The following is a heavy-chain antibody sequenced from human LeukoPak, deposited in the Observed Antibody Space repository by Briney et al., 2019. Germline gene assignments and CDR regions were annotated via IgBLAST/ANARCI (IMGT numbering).Heavy chain of an antibody. CDR3: ARDLEYSGSYYQYYFDY. D-gene: IGHD1-26*01. CDR2: ISSSGSR. Sequence: GGSLRLSCAASGFTFSSYAMHWVRQAPGKGLEWVASISSSGSRYYGDSVKGRFTISRDNAKNTLYLQMNSLRAEDTAVYYCARDLEYSGSYYQYYFDYWGQGTLVTVSS. J-gene: IGHJ4*02. V-gene: IGHV3-21*06. CDR1: GFTFSSYA.